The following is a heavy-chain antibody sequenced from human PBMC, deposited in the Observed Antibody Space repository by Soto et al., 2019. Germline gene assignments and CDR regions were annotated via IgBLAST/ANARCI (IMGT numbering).Heavy chain of an antibody. CDR3: AKDRIAARGDYYYGMDV. CDR1: GCTFSSYG. CDR2: ISYDGSNK. V-gene: IGHV3-30*18. Sequence: GGPLRLSCAASGCTFSSYGMHWVRQAPGKGLEWVAVISYDGSNKYYADSVKGRFTISRDNSKNTLYLQMNSLRAEDTAVYYCAKDRIAARGDYYYGMDVWGQGTTVTVSS. J-gene: IGHJ6*02. D-gene: IGHD6-6*01.